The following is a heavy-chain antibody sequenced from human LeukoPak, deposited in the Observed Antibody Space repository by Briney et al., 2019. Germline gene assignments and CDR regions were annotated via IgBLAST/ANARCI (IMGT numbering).Heavy chain of an antibody. V-gene: IGHV1-3*03. CDR3: AVGDYYYDTRFDY. CDR1: GYTFTSYA. D-gene: IGHD3-22*01. CDR2: INVDSGNT. J-gene: IGHJ4*02. Sequence: ASVKVSCKASGYTFTSYAMHWVRQAPGQRLEWMAWINVDSGNTKYSQEFQGRVTITRDTSASTAYMELSSLRSEDMAVYYCAVGDYYYDTRFDYWGQGTVVTVSS.